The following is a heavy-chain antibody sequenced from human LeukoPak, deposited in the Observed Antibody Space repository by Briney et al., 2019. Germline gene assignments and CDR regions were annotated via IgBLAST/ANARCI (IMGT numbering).Heavy chain of an antibody. D-gene: IGHD3-22*01. CDR3: AKDRHYYDSSGYYD. CDR2: ISGSGGST. J-gene: IGHJ4*02. CDR1: GINFDDYA. V-gene: IGHV3-23*01. Sequence: GGSLRLSCAASGINFDDYAMHWVRQAPGKGLEWVSAISGSGGSTYYADSVKGRFAISRDNSKNTLYLQMNSLRAEDKAVYYCAKDRHYYDSSGYYDWGQGTLVTVSS.